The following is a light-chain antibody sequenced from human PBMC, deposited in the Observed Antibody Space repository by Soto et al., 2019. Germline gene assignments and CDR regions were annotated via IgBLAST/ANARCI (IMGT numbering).Light chain of an antibody. CDR3: QQYNSYPWT. CDR2: KAS. CDR1: QSISSW. Sequence: DLPMTQSPSPRSASVGDRVTITCLASQSISSWLAWYQQKPGKAPKLLIYKASSLESGVPSRFSGSGSGTEFALTISSLQPDDFATYYCQQYNSYPWTFGQGTKV. J-gene: IGKJ1*01. V-gene: IGKV1-5*03.